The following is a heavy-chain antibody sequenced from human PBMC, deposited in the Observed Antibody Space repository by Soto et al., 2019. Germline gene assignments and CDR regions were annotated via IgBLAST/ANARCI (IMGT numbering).Heavy chain of an antibody. D-gene: IGHD1-7*01. V-gene: IGHV3-48*01. CDR3: AKRTSPHYYYYGMDV. CDR1: GFTFSSHS. CDR2: ISSSSSAK. Sequence: GGSLRLSCAASGFTFSSHSMNWVRQAPGKGLEWVSYISSSSSAKYYADSVKGRFTISRDNAKNTLYLQMNSLRAEDTAVYYCAKRTSPHYYYYGMDVWGQGTTVTVSS. J-gene: IGHJ6*02.